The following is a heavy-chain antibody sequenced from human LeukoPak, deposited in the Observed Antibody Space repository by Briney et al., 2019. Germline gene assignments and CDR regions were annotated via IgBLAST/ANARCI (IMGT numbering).Heavy chain of an antibody. CDR1: GGSISSYY. D-gene: IGHD2-15*01. CDR2: IYYSGST. J-gene: IGHJ4*02. Sequence: SETPSLTCTVSGGSISSYYWSWIRQPPGKGLEWMGYIYYSGSTNYNPSLKSRVTILVDTSKNQFSLKLSSVTAADTAVYYCARQRPWDCSGGSCYFSPFDYWGQGILVTVSS. CDR3: ARQRPWDCSGGSCYFSPFDY. V-gene: IGHV4-59*08.